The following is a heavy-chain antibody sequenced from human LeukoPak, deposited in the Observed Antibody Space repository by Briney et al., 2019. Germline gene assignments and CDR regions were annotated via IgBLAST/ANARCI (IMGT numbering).Heavy chain of an antibody. D-gene: IGHD2-15*01. Sequence: GASLQISCKGSGSSFTNYWIGWVRQLPGKGLEWMGIIYPDDSDTRYSPSFQGQVTVSADKSITTAFLQWSSLKASDTAMYYCARHGCSGGSCYYLDSWGQGTLVTISS. CDR1: GSSFTNYW. V-gene: IGHV5-51*01. CDR3: ARHGCSGGSCYYLDS. CDR2: IYPDDSDT. J-gene: IGHJ4*02.